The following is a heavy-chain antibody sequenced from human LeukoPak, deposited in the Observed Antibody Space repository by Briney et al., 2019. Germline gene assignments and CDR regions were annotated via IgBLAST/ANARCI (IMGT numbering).Heavy chain of an antibody. V-gene: IGHV1-46*01. CDR2: INPSGGST. CDR1: VSTFTSYY. D-gene: IGHD3-10*01. CDR3: ARDLGFSPSYYYGSGRAIYYYYGMDV. Sequence: ASVKLSCKASVSTFTSYYMHWGRHAPGQGLEWMGIINPSGGSTSYAHKFQGRVTMTRDTSTSTVYMDLSSLRSEDTAVYYCARDLGFSPSYYYGSGRAIYYYYGMDVWGQGTTVTVSS. J-gene: IGHJ6*02.